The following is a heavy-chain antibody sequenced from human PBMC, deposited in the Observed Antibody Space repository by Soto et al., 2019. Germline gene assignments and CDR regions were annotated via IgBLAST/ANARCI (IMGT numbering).Heavy chain of an antibody. CDR3: ARDGYNRDAFDI. D-gene: IGHD5-12*01. CDR2: IIPIFGTA. V-gene: IGHV1-69*13. J-gene: IGHJ3*02. CDR1: GGTFSSYA. Sequence: GASVKVSCKASGGTFSSYAISWVRQAPGQGLEWMGGIIPIFGTANYAQKFQGRVTITADESTSTAYMELSSLRSEDTAVYYCARDGYNRDAFDIWGQGTMVTVSS.